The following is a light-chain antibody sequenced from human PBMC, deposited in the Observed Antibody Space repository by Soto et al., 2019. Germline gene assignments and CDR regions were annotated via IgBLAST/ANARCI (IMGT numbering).Light chain of an antibody. CDR3: AVWDDRLRGVV. CDR1: STNIGDYY. J-gene: IGLJ2*01. V-gene: IGLV1-47*01. CDR2: KSD. Sequence: QTVVTQPPSASGTPGQRVTISCSGSSTNIGDYYVNWYQHLPGPAPKLLIHKSDQRPSGVPDRFSGSKSGTSASLAISGLRAEDEAVYYCAVWDDRLRGVVFGGGTKLTVL.